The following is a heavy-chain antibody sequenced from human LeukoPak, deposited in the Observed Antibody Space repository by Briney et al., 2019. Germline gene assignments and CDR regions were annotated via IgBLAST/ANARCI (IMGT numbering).Heavy chain of an antibody. Sequence: PSETLSLTCTASGDSISSGSYYWSWIRQPAGKGLEWIGRLYSSGTTNYNPSLKSRVSMSVDTSKNQFSLMLSSVTAADTAVYYCARVKWELLAGPFEYWGQGTLVTVSS. CDR3: ARVKWELLAGPFEY. V-gene: IGHV4-61*02. CDR1: GDSISSGSYY. J-gene: IGHJ4*02. CDR2: LYSSGTT. D-gene: IGHD1-26*01.